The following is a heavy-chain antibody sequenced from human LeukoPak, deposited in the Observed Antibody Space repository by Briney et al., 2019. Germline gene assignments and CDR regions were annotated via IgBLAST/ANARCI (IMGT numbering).Heavy chain of an antibody. CDR2: ISAYNDNT. V-gene: IGHV1-18*01. Sequence: ASVKVSCKASGYTFTSYGINWVRQAPGQGLEWMGWISAYNDNTNYAQKLQGRVTMTTDTSTSTAYMELRSLRSDDTAVYYCARAKRDYDYVWGSYRYTIIDYWGQGTLVTVSS. CDR1: GYTFTSYG. D-gene: IGHD3-16*02. CDR3: ARAKRDYDYVWGSYRYTIIDY. J-gene: IGHJ4*02.